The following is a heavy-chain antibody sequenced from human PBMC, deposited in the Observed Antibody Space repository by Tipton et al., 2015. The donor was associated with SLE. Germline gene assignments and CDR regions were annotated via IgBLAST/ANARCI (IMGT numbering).Heavy chain of an antibody. CDR2: IWYDGSNK. V-gene: IGHV3-33*03. J-gene: IGHJ4*02. Sequence: SGFTFSSYGMHWVRQAPGKGLEWVAVIWYDGSNKYYADSVEGRFTISRDNAKNTLSLQMNSLRVDDTGVYYCASLSAPSDYWGQGTLVTVSS. CDR3: ASLSAPSDY. CDR1: GFTFSSYG.